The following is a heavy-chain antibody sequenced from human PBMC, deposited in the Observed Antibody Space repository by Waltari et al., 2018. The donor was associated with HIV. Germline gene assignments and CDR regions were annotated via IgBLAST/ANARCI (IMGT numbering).Heavy chain of an antibody. V-gene: IGHV3-33*01. CDR3: ARDRSEGGGYYYYGLDV. CDR1: VFTFCSYG. J-gene: IGHJ6*02. Sequence: QVQLVESGGGVVQPGRSLGASCAASVFTFCSYGTPRVRQAPGKGLEWVAVIWYDGTNKYYADSVKGRFTISRDNSKNTLYLQMNSLRAEDTAVYYCARDRSEGGGYYYYGLDVWGQGTTVTVSS. CDR2: IWYDGTNK. D-gene: IGHD2-15*01.